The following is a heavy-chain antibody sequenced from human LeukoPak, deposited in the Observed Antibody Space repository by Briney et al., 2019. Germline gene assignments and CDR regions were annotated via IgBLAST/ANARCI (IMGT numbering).Heavy chain of an antibody. J-gene: IGHJ6*03. CDR2: ISYDGSNK. V-gene: IGHV3-30*01. Sequence: PGGSLRLSCAASGFTFSSYAMHWGRQAPGKGLEWVAVISYDGSNKYYADSVKGRFTISRDNTKNTLYLQMNSLRAEDTAVYYCASAPHPFTMILWVGHMDVWGKGTTVTVSS. CDR3: ASAPHPFTMILWVGHMDV. D-gene: IGHD3-22*01. CDR1: GFTFSSYA.